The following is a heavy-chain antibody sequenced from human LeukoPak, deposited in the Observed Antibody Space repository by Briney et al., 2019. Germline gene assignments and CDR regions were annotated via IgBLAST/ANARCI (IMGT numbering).Heavy chain of an antibody. CDR3: ARVMVRGAYYYYYYYMDV. CDR1: GGSVTDYY. CDR2: IYYTGT. Sequence: SETLSLTCTVSGGSVTDYYWSWIRQSPGKGLEWIGYIYYTGTSYNPSLKSRVTISADTSKNQFSLKLSSVTAADTAVYYCARVMVRGAYYYYYYYMDVWGKGTTVTISS. V-gene: IGHV4-59*02. J-gene: IGHJ6*03. D-gene: IGHD3-10*01.